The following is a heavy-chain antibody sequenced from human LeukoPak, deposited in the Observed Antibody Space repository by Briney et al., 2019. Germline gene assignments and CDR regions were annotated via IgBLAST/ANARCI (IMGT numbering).Heavy chain of an antibody. Sequence: GESLRLSCAASGFTFTTYWMSWVRQLPGKGLEWVANIKQDGSEKYYVDSVKGRFTISRDNAKNSLYLQMNSLRAEDTAVYYCVMYSRADYWGQGTLVTVSS. J-gene: IGHJ4*02. CDR3: VMYSRADY. CDR1: GFTFTTYW. CDR2: IKQDGSEK. V-gene: IGHV3-7*01. D-gene: IGHD6-13*01.